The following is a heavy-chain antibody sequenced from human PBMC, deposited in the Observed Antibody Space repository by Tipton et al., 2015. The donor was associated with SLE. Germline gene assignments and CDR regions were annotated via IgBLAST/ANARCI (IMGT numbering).Heavy chain of an antibody. CDR3: AIDSPYDSSGYYSDY. J-gene: IGHJ4*02. Sequence: TLSLTCTVSGGSISSTYYWGWIRQPPGKGLEWIGSIFYSGSFSGGSTYYNPSLKSRVTISVDTSKNQFSLKLSSVTAADTAIYYCAIDSPYDSSGYYSDYWGQGTQVTVSS. CDR1: GGSISSTYY. D-gene: IGHD3-22*01. CDR2: IFYSGSFSGGST. V-gene: IGHV4-39*07.